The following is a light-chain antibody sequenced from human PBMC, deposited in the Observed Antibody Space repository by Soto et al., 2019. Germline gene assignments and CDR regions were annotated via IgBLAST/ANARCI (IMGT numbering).Light chain of an antibody. CDR3: CSYANSYNFL. CDR1: SSDVGVYNY. J-gene: IGLJ1*01. Sequence: QSVLTQPRTVSGSPGQSVTISCTGTSSDVGVYNYVSWYQQYPGKAPKIMIYDVSKRPSGVPDRFSGSKSDNTASLTISGLQAESDADYYCCSYANSYNFLIGSGTKVTV. V-gene: IGLV2-11*01. CDR2: DVS.